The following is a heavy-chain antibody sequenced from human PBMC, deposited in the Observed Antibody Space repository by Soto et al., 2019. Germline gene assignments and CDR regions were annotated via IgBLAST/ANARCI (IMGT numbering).Heavy chain of an antibody. V-gene: IGHV3-48*02. CDR2: ITIRTGNV. CDR3: LRERDLYRDMFHADL. J-gene: IGHJ4*01. D-gene: IGHD3-10*02. CDR1: GFTISECS. Sequence: GGSLRLSCEASGFTISECSMNWVRQTPGKGLEWLAYITIRTGNVHYVDSVRGRFTISADIAENSVILQMNSLRDEDSAVYFCLRERDLYRDMFHADLWGQGTLVTVSS.